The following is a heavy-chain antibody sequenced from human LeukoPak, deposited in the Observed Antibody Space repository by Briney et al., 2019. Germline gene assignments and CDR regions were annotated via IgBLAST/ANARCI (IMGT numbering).Heavy chain of an antibody. CDR3: AGQPDADIVVVPAASDAFDI. Sequence: SETLSLTCAVYGGSFSGYYWSWIRQPPGKGLEWIGEINHSGSTNYNPSLKSRVTISVDTSKNQFSLKLSSVTAADTAVYYCAGQPDADIVVVPAASDAFDIWGQGTMVTVSS. V-gene: IGHV4-34*01. CDR1: GGSFSGYY. J-gene: IGHJ3*02. D-gene: IGHD2-2*01. CDR2: INHSGST.